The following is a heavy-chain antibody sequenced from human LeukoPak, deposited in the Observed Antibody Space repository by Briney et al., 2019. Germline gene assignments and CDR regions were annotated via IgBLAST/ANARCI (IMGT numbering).Heavy chain of an antibody. CDR3: AKENRGLDY. Sequence: SGGSLRLSCAASGFTFDDYAIHWVRQAPGKGLDWVSGISWDSGTIGYADSVKGRFTISRDNAKNSLYLQMNSLRAEDTAVYYCAKENRGLDYWGQGTLVTVSS. D-gene: IGHD1-14*01. CDR2: ISWDSGTI. V-gene: IGHV3-9*01. J-gene: IGHJ4*02. CDR1: GFTFDDYA.